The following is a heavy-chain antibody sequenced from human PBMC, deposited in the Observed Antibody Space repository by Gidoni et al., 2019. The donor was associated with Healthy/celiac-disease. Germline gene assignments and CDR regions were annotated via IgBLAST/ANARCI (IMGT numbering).Heavy chain of an antibody. D-gene: IGHD3-10*01. CDR2: IIPIFGTS. J-gene: IGHJ4*02. CDR3: ARVYYYGSGSLYYFDY. V-gene: IGHV1-69*01. CDR1: GGTFSSYA. Sequence: QVQLVQSGAEVKKPGSSVKVSCKASGGTFSSYAISWVRQAPGQGLEGMGGIIPIFGTSNYAKKFQGTVTITADESTSTAYMELSSLRSEDTAVYYCARVYYYGSGSLYYFDYWGQGTLVTVSS.